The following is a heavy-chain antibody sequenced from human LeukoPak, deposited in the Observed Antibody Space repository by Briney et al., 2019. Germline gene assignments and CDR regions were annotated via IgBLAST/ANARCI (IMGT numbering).Heavy chain of an antibody. Sequence: PGGSLRLSCAASGSTFSSYGMHWVRQAPGKGLEWVAFIRYDGSNKYYADSVKGRFIISRDNSKNTLYLQMSSVRAEDTAVYYCANENGGPDYWGQGTLVTVSS. CDR1: GSTFSSYG. CDR3: ANENGGPDY. J-gene: IGHJ4*02. D-gene: IGHD3-10*01. CDR2: IRYDGSNK. V-gene: IGHV3-30*02.